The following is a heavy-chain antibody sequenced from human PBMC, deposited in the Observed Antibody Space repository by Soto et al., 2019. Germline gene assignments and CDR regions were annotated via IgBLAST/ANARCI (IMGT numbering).Heavy chain of an antibody. CDR2: MNPNSGNT. CDR1: GYTFTSYD. Sequence: ASVKVSCKASGYTFTSYDINWPRQATGQGLELMGWMNPNSGNTGYAQKFQGRVTMTRNTSISTAYMELSSLRSEDTAVYYCARVNGYCSSPRCFGYYSVDVWGQGTTVTVSS. CDR3: ARVNGYCSSPRCFGYYSVDV. J-gene: IGHJ6*02. V-gene: IGHV1-8*01. D-gene: IGHD2-2*01.